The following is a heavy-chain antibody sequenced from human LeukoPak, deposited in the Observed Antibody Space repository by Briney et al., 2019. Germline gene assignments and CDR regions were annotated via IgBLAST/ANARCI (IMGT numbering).Heavy chain of an antibody. D-gene: IGHD5-18*01. CDR1: GGSISSSSYY. J-gene: IGHJ4*02. Sequence: SETLSLTCTVSGGSISSSSYYWGWIRQPPGKGLEWIGSIYYSGSTYYNPSLKSRVTISVDTSKNQFSLKLSSVTAADTAVYYCARHAGDTAMVHYDYWGQGTLVTVSS. CDR2: IYYSGST. CDR3: ARHAGDTAMVHYDY. V-gene: IGHV4-39*01.